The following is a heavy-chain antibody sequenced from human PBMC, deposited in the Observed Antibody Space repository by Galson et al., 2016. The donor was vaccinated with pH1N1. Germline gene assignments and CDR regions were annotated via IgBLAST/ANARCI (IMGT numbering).Heavy chain of an antibody. CDR3: ARGVIDYDFWSGYQDHAAFDI. CDR2: TYYRSKWYN. Sequence: CAISGDSVSSNSATWNWIRQSPSRGLEWLGRTYYRSKWYNDYAESVKSRIIISPDTSKNQLSVQLNSVTPADTAVYYCARGVIDYDFWSGYQDHAAFDIWGQGTMVIVSS. D-gene: IGHD3-3*01. V-gene: IGHV6-1*01. CDR1: GDSVSSNSAT. J-gene: IGHJ3*02.